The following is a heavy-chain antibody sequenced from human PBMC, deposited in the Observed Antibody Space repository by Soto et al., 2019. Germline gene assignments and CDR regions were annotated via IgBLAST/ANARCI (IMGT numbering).Heavy chain of an antibody. CDR2: ISGSGNNT. D-gene: IGHD3-3*02. CDR3: AKVTVPFLEWLARYYFDY. J-gene: IGHJ4*02. V-gene: IGHV3-23*01. CDR1: GFPFSNYA. Sequence: EVQLLESGGGLVQPGGSLRLSVEASGFPFSNYAITWVRQAPGKGLEWVSVISGSGNNTYQADSVKGRFTISRDNSKNTLYLQMSSLRAEDSAVYFCAKVTVPFLEWLARYYFDYWGQGTLVTVSS.